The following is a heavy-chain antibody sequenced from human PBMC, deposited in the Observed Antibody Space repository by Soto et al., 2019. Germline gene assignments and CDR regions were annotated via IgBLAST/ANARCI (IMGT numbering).Heavy chain of an antibody. CDR2: ISGSGGST. CDR3: AKESGLRLYYYYYYMDV. Sequence: LSLTCAASGFTFSSYAMSWVRQAPGKGLEWVSAISGSGGSTYYADSVKGRFTISRDNSKNTLYLQMNSLRAEDTAVYYCAKESGLRLYYYYYYMDVWGKGTTVTVSS. V-gene: IGHV3-23*01. D-gene: IGHD5-12*01. J-gene: IGHJ6*03. CDR1: GFTFSSYA.